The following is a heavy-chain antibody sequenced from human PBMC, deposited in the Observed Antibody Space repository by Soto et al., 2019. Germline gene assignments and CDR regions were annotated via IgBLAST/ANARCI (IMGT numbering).Heavy chain of an antibody. D-gene: IGHD2-21*02. CDR3: ARVVVTAIVDYFDY. CDR1: GFTFSSYS. Sequence: GGSLRLSCAASGFTFSSYSMNWVRQAPGKGLGWVSYISSSSSAIFYADSVKGRFTTSRDNAKNSLYLQMNSLRDEDTAVYYCARVVVTAIVDYFDYWGQGTLVTVS. J-gene: IGHJ4*02. V-gene: IGHV3-48*02. CDR2: ISSSSSAI.